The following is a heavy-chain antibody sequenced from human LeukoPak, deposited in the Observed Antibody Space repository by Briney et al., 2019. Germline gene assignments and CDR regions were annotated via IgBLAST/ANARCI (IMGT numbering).Heavy chain of an antibody. Sequence: PGESLRLSCAASGFTFSSYTLNWVRQAPRKGLEWVSAISGSGGSTYYADSVKGRFTISRDNSKNTLYLQMNSLRVEDTAVYYCAGYDWNYWGQGTLVTVSS. V-gene: IGHV3-23*01. CDR2: ISGSGGST. J-gene: IGHJ4*02. D-gene: IGHD5-12*01. CDR3: AGYDWNY. CDR1: GFTFSSYT.